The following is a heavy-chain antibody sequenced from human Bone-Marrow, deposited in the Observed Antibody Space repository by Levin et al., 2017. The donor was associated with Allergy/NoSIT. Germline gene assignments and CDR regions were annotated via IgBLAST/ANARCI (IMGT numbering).Heavy chain of an antibody. CDR3: VKETSTYYAFESYFDY. J-gene: IGHJ4*02. CDR1: GFSFSSYG. D-gene: IGHD3-3*01. CDR2: ISYDGNNK. V-gene: IGHV3-30*18. Sequence: GESLKISCAASGFSFSSYGMHWVRQAPGKGLEWVGVISYDGNNKYYADSVKGRFTISRDNSKNTLYLQLSSLRAGDTAVYYCVKETSTYYAFESYFDYWGQGTLVTVSS.